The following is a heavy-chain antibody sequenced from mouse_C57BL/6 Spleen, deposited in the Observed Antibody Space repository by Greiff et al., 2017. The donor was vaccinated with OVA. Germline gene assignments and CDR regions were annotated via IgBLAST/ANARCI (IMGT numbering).Heavy chain of an antibody. CDR1: GYTFTSYW. Sequence: VQLQQPGAELVKPGASVKMSCKASGYTFTSYWITWVKQRPGQGLEWIGDIYPGSGSTNYNEKFKSKATLTVDTSSSTAYMQLSSLTSEDSAVYFCARSPFITTLSYFDYWGQGTTLTVSS. CDR2: IYPGSGST. CDR3: ARSPFITTLSYFDY. V-gene: IGHV1-55*01. J-gene: IGHJ2*01. D-gene: IGHD1-1*01.